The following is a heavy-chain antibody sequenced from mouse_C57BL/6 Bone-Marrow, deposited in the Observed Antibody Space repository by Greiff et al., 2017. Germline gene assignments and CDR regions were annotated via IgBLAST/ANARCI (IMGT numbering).Heavy chain of an antibody. CDR2: ISSGGSYT. V-gene: IGHV5-6*01. CDR1: GFTFSSYG. CDR3: ARRDYDWFAY. Sequence: EVQVVESGGDLVKPGGSLKLSCAASGFTFSSYGMSWVRQTPDKRLEWDATISSGGSYTYYPDSVKGRFTISRDNAKNTLYLQMSSLKSEDTAMYYCARRDYDWFAYWGQGTLVTVSA. D-gene: IGHD2-4*01. J-gene: IGHJ3*01.